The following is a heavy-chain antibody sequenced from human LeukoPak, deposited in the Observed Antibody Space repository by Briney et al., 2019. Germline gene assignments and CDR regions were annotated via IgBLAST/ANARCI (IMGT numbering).Heavy chain of an antibody. J-gene: IGHJ4*02. Sequence: GRSLRLSCAASGFTFSSYAMHWVRQAPGKGLEWVAVISYDGSNKYYADSVKGRFTTSRDNSKNSLYLQMNSLRAEDTAVYYCARDVEMAYYDSSGPLDYWGQGTLVTVSS. D-gene: IGHD3-22*01. CDR2: ISYDGSNK. CDR3: ARDVEMAYYDSSGPLDY. V-gene: IGHV3-30*01. CDR1: GFTFSSYA.